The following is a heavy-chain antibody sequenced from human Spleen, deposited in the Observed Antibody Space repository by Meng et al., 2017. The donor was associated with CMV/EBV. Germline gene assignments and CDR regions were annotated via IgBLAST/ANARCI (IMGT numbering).Heavy chain of an antibody. Sequence: FTCNSHTMNWVRQAPGKGLEWVSSISGGGGYIYYADSVKGRFTISRDNAKDSLYLQMNSLRPDDTGVYYCARHPIFTFGGDPTSGFDPWGQGTLVTVSS. D-gene: IGHD3-16*01. CDR2: ISGGGGYI. CDR1: FTCNSHT. J-gene: IGHJ5*02. V-gene: IGHV3-21*01. CDR3: ARHPIFTFGGDPTSGFDP.